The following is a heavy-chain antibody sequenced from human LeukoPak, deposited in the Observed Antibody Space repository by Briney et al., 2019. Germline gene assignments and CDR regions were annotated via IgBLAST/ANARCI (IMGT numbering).Heavy chain of an antibody. V-gene: IGHV3-48*03. Sequence: GGSLRLSCVASGFTFSSRDWMTWVRQAPGKGLEWVSYISSSGSTIYYADSVEGRFTISRDNAKNSLYLQMNSLRAEDTAVYYCAELGITMIGGVWGKGTTVTISS. D-gene: IGHD3-10*02. CDR2: ISSSGSTI. J-gene: IGHJ6*04. CDR1: GFTFSSRDW. CDR3: AELGITMIGGV.